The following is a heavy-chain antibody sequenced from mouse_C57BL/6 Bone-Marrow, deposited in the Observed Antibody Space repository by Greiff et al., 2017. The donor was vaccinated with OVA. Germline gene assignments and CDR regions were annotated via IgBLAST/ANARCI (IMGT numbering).Heavy chain of an antibody. CDR3: ARHDYFGSGDY. D-gene: IGHD1-1*01. V-gene: IGHV5-12*01. Sequence: EVHLVESGGGLVQPGGSLKLSCAASGFTFSDYYMYWVRQTPEKRLEWVAYISNGGGSTYYPDTVKGRFTISRDNAKNTLYLQMSRLKSEDTAMYYCARHDYFGSGDYWGQGTTLTVSS. CDR2: ISNGGGST. J-gene: IGHJ2*01. CDR1: GFTFSDYY.